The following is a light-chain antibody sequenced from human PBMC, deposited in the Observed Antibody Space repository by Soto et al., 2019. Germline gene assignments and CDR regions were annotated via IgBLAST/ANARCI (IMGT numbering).Light chain of an antibody. Sequence: EMVIPQCRATMSEYTGERATITCRASQSITSNLAWYQQRPGQPPRLLIYGASSMATCIPARFSGSGSGTEFTLTISSLQSEDFAVYYCKQYSTWPPFTFGQGTRLEIK. CDR2: GAS. CDR1: QSITSN. J-gene: IGKJ5*01. V-gene: IGKV3-15*01. CDR3: KQYSTWPPFT.